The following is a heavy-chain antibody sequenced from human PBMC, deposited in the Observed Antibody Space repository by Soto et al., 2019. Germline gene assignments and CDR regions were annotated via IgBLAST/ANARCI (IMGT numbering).Heavy chain of an antibody. CDR3: ARDQGQRVRGRHHYYYGMDV. J-gene: IGHJ6*02. V-gene: IGHV1-2*04. CDR2: INPNSGGT. D-gene: IGHD6-13*01. Sequence: ASVKVSCKASGYTFTGYYMHWVRQAPGQGLEWMGWINPNSGGTNYAQKFQGWVTMTRDTSISTAYMELSRLRSDDTAVYYCARDQGQRVRGRHHYYYGMDVRGQGTTVTVSS. CDR1: GYTFTGYY.